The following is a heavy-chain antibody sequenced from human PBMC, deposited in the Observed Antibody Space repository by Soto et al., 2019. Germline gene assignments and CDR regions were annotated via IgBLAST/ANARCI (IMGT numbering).Heavy chain of an antibody. CDR2: INHSGST. J-gene: IGHJ6*02. CDR1: GGSFSGYY. V-gene: IGHV4-34*01. Sequence: SETLSLTCAVYGGSFSGYYWSWIRQPPGKGLEWIGEINHSGSTNYNPSLKSRVTISVDTSKNQFSLKLSSVTAADTPVYYYARAFRRSAYYIGYYYYYGMDVWGQRTTGT. D-gene: IGHD3-3*01. CDR3: ARAFRRSAYYIGYYYYYGMDV.